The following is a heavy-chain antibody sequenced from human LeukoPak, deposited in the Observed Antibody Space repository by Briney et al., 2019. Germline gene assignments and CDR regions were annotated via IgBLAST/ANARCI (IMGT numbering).Heavy chain of an antibody. CDR3: AKGPGGNTALSWFDP. CDR1: GFTFSSYA. J-gene: IGHJ5*02. CDR2: ISGSGGST. Sequence: GGSLRLSCAASGFTFSSYAMSWVRQAPGKGLEWVSDISGSGGSTYYADSVKGRFTISKDNSKNTLYLQMNSLRAEDTAVYYCAKGPGGNTALSWFDPWGQGTLVTVSS. D-gene: IGHD5-18*01. V-gene: IGHV3-23*01.